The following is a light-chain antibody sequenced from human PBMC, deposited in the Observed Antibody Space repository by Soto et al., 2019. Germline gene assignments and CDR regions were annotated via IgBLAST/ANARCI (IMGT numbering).Light chain of an antibody. J-gene: IGLJ1*01. CDR3: SSYTSSSTYV. Sequence: QSALTQPASVSGSPGQSITISCTGTSSDVGAYNYVSWYQQHPGKAPNLMISDVTNRPSGVSDRFSGSKSGNTASLTISGLQAEDEADYYCSSYTSSSTYVFGTGTKLTVL. V-gene: IGLV2-14*01. CDR1: SSDVGAYNY. CDR2: DVT.